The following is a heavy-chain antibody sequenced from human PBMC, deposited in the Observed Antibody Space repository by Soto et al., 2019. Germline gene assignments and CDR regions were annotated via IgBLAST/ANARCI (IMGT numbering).Heavy chain of an antibody. V-gene: IGHV4-31*03. CDR2: IYYSGST. D-gene: IGHD3-3*01. Sequence: SETLSLTCTVSGGSISSGGYYWSWIRQHPGKGLEWIGYIYYSGSTYYNPSLKSRVTISVDTSKNQFSLKLSSVTAADTAVYYCARFVPRFLEWLTEDYYYYGMDVWGQGTTVTVSS. CDR3: ARFVPRFLEWLTEDYYYYGMDV. J-gene: IGHJ6*02. CDR1: GGSISSGGYY.